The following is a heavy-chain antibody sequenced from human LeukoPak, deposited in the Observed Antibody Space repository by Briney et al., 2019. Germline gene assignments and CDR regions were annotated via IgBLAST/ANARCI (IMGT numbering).Heavy chain of an antibody. D-gene: IGHD2-15*01. CDR3: ARAGYCSGGSCYGSDY. CDR1: GFTFSSYG. Sequence: PGGSLRLSCAASGFTFSSYGMHWVRQAPGKGLEWVAAIWYDGSIQSYADSVKGRFTISRDNSKNTLYLQMDSLRAEDTAVYYCARAGYCSGGSCYGSDYWGQGTLVSVSS. J-gene: IGHJ4*02. CDR2: IWYDGSIQ. V-gene: IGHV3-33*01.